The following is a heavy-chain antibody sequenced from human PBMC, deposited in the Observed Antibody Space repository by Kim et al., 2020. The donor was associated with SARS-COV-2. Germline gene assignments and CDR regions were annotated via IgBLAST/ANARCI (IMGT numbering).Heavy chain of an antibody. V-gene: IGHV4-4*07. CDR1: GGSISSYY. Sequence: SETLSLTCTVSGGSISSYYWSWIRQPAGKGLEWIGRIYTSGSTNYNPSLKSRVTMSVDTSKNQFSLKLSSVTAADTAVYYCAREGNPRGYYGMDVWGQGTTVTVSS. CDR2: IYTSGST. CDR3: AREGNPRGYYGMDV. J-gene: IGHJ6*02. D-gene: IGHD1-1*01.